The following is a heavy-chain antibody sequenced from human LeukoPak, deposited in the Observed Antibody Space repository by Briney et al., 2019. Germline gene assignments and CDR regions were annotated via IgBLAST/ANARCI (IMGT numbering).Heavy chain of an antibody. V-gene: IGHV4-34*01. CDR1: GGSFSGYY. CDR2: INHSGST. D-gene: IGHD3-22*01. CDR3: AGPRGNYDSSGMYYFDY. J-gene: IGHJ4*02. Sequence: SETLSLTCAVYGGSFSGYYWSWIRQPPGKGLEWIGEINHSGSTNYNPSFKSRVTISVDTSKNQFSLKLSSVTAADTAVYYCAGPRGNYDSSGMYYFDYWGQGTLVTVSS.